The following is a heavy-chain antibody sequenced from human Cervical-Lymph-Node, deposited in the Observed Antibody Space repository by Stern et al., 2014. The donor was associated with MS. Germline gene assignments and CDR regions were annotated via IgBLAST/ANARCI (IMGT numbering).Heavy chain of an antibody. CDR3: AGDRHSSGFDH. CDR2: TNPLFGTT. CDR1: GGTFSNYA. Sequence: QLVQSGAEVKKPGSSVTVSCKASGGTFSNYAITWFRQAPGRGLEWMGNTNPLFGTTNYAQKFQGRVTMTAHESTATAYMELSGLRSEDTAVYYCAGDRHSSGFDHWGQGTLVTVSS. J-gene: IGHJ4*02. V-gene: IGHV1-69*18. D-gene: IGHD3-22*01.